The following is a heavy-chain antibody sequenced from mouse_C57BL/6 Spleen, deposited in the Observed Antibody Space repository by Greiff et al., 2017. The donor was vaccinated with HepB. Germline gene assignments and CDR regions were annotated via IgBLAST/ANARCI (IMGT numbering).Heavy chain of an antibody. Sequence: QAQLKESGAELAKPGASVKLSCMASGYTFTSYWMHWVKQRPGQGLEWIGYINPSSGYTKYNQKFKDKATLTADKSSSTAYMQLSSLTYEDSAVYYCARPYSSYSYYAMDYWGQGTSVAVSS. D-gene: IGHD1-1*01. CDR1: GYTFTSYW. CDR2: INPSSGYT. CDR3: ARPYSSYSYYAMDY. V-gene: IGHV1-7*01. J-gene: IGHJ4*01.